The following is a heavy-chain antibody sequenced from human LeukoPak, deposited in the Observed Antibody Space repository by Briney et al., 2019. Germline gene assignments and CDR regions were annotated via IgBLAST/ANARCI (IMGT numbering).Heavy chain of an antibody. CDR2: IYHSGST. Sequence: SETLSLTCTVSGYSISSGYYWGWIRQPPGKGLEWIGSIYHSGSTYYNPSLKSRVTISVDTSKNQFSLKLSSVTAADTAVYYCARDPGTLAGAFDIWGQGTMVTVSS. J-gene: IGHJ3*02. CDR3: ARDPGTLAGAFDI. D-gene: IGHD1/OR15-1a*01. V-gene: IGHV4-38-2*02. CDR1: GYSISSGYY.